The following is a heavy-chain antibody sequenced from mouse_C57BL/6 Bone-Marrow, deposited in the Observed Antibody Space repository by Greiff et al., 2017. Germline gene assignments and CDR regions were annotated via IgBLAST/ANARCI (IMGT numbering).Heavy chain of an antibody. CDR3: ARPAYYSNYDPFYAMDY. CDR1: GYTFTSYW. D-gene: IGHD2-5*01. V-gene: IGHV1-53*01. J-gene: IGHJ4*01. CDR2: INPSNGGT. Sequence: VQLQQPGTELVKPGASVKLSCKASGYTFTSYWMHWVKQRPGQGLEWIGNINPSNGGTNYNEKFKSKATLTVDKSSSTAYMQLSSLTSEDSAVYYCARPAYYSNYDPFYAMDYWGQGTSVTVSS.